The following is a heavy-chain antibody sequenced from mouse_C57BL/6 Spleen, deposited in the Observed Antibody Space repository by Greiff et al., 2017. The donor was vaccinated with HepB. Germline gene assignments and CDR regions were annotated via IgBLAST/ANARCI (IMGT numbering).Heavy chain of an antibody. J-gene: IGHJ1*03. CDR1: GFTFSDYG. CDR2: ISSGSSTI. Sequence: EVKLMESGGGLVKPGGSLKLSCAASGFTFSDYGMHWVRQAPEKGLEWVAYISSGSSTIYYADTVKGRFTISRDNAKNTLFLQMTSLRSEDTAMYYCARDGIRYFDVWGTGTTVTVSS. D-gene: IGHD1-1*01. CDR3: ARDGIRYFDV. V-gene: IGHV5-17*01.